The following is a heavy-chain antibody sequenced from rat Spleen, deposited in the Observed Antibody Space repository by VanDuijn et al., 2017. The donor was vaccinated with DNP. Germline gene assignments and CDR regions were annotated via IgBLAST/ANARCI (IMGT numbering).Heavy chain of an antibody. Sequence: EVQLVESGGGLVQPGRSLKLSCAVSRITFSDHNMAWVRQAPKKGLEWVATISPSGDTTFYRDSVKGRFTISRDNTKSTLYLQMDSLRSEDTATYYCAGRPPPTRGPLDYWGQGVTVTVSS. J-gene: IGHJ2*01. CDR1: RITFSDHN. D-gene: IGHD1-4*01. V-gene: IGHV5-7*01. CDR2: ISPSGDTT. CDR3: AGRPPPTRGPLDY.